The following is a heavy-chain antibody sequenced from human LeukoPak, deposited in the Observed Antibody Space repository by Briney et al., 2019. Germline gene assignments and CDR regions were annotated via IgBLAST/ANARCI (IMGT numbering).Heavy chain of an antibody. CDR1: GYTFTGYY. CDR2: INPNSGGT. Sequence: GAPVKVSCKASGYTFTGYYMHWVRQAPGQGLEWMGWINPNSGGTNYAQKFQGRVTMTRDTSISTAYMELSRLRSDDTAVYYCAGEDNCSGGSCANWFDPWGQGTLVTVSS. D-gene: IGHD2-15*01. J-gene: IGHJ5*02. V-gene: IGHV1-2*02. CDR3: AGEDNCSGGSCANWFDP.